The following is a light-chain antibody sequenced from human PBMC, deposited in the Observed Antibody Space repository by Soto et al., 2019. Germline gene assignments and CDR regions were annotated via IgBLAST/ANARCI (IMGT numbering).Light chain of an antibody. J-gene: IGLJ1*01. Sequence: QSALAQPASVSGSPGQSITISCTGTSSDVGGYTYVSWYQHHPGKAPKLMIYEVSNRPSGVSNRFSGSKSGNTASLTISGLQAEDEADYYCSSYTSSSTYVFGTGTKVTV. CDR2: EVS. CDR3: SSYTSSSTYV. CDR1: SSDVGGYTY. V-gene: IGLV2-14*01.